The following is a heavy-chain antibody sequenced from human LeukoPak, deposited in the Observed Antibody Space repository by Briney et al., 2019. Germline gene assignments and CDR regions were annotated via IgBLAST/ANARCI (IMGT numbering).Heavy chain of an antibody. V-gene: IGHV3-33*08. CDR2: IWYDGSKK. J-gene: IGHJ4*02. Sequence: HPGGSLRLSCAASGFTFSSYAMYWVRQAPGKGLEWVAVIWYDGSKKDYADSVKGRFTISRDNSKNTLYLQMNSLRAEDTAVYYCAREMNYGDYFDYWGQGTLVTVSS. CDR1: GFTFSSYA. CDR3: AREMNYGDYFDY. D-gene: IGHD4-17*01.